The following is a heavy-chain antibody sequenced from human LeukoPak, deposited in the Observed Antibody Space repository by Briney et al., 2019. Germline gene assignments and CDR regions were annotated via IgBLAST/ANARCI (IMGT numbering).Heavy chain of an antibody. J-gene: IGHJ4*02. CDR2: ISNDGSNK. CDR3: ARDVRAGPRHNGNFDY. CDR1: GFSFSSYA. Sequence: GGSLRLSCAASGFSFSSYAMHWVRQAPGKGLEWVAVISNDGSNKYYADSVKGRFTISRDSSKSTLSLQMSSLRAEDTAVYYCARDVRAGPRHNGNFDYWGQGTLVTVSS. V-gene: IGHV3-30-3*01. D-gene: IGHD3-10*02.